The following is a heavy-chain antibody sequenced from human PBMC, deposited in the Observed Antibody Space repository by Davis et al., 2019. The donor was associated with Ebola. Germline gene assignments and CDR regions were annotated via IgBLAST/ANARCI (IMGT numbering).Heavy chain of an antibody. D-gene: IGHD2-8*02. V-gene: IGHV3-7*03. Sequence: PGGSLRLSCAASGFSFSSHWMTWVRQAPGKGLESVAKINKDGSQKYYVDSVEGRFTISRGNAQNSLYLQMNSLRAEDTAMYYCAKEDWWRFDPWGQGTLVTVSS. CDR3: AKEDWWRFDP. J-gene: IGHJ5*02. CDR1: GFSFSSHW. CDR2: INKDGSQK.